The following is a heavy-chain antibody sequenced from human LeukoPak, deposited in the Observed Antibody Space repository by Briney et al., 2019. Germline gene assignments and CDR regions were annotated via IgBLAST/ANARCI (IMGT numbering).Heavy chain of an antibody. V-gene: IGHV4-59*11. J-gene: IGHJ5*02. CDR3: ARGESSASNWFDP. CDR1: GYSISSGHY. Sequence: SGTLSLTCAVSGYSISSGHYWNWIRQPPGRGLEWIGYIYYSGSTNYNPSLKSRVTISVDASKNQFSLKVSSVTAADTAVYYCARGESSASNWFDPWGQGTLVTVSS. CDR2: IYYSGST. D-gene: IGHD3-22*01.